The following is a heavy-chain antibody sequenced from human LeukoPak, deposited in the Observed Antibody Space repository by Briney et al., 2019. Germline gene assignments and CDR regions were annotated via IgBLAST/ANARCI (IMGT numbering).Heavy chain of an antibody. V-gene: IGHV5-51*01. D-gene: IGHD5-24*01. J-gene: IGHJ4*02. CDR3: ARIRDGYDSLFDC. Sequence: GESLKISCKGSGYSFSSSWIGWVRQLPGKGLEWMGIIYPGDSDTTYSPSFQGLVTMSADKSIRTAYLQWSSLKASDTAKYYCARIRDGYDSLFDCWGQGTLVTVSS. CDR2: IYPGDSDT. CDR1: GYSFSSSW.